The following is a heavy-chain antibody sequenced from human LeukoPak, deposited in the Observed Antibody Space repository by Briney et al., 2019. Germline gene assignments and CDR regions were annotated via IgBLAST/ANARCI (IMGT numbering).Heavy chain of an antibody. Sequence: SETLSLTCAVYGGSFSGYYWSWIRQPPGKGLEWIGEINHSGGTNYNPSLKSRVTISVDTSKNQFSLKLSSVTAADTAVYYCARVEEYYDYVWGSYRPYLDYWGQGTLVTVSS. CDR3: ARVEEYYDYVWGSYRPYLDY. D-gene: IGHD3-16*02. CDR2: INHSGGT. CDR1: GGSFSGYY. V-gene: IGHV4-34*01. J-gene: IGHJ4*02.